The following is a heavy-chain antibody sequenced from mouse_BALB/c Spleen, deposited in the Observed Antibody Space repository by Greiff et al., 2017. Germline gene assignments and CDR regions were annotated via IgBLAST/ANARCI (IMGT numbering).Heavy chain of an antibody. Sequence: VQLQQPGAELVRPGASVTLSCKVSGYSFTSYCVNWVKQRPGQGLEWFGNIYPSDSYTNYNQKFKDKATLTVDTSTSQAYMQLSSQTSEDSAVYTCTRAPYSGYDGYYAMDDWGQGTSVTVSS. CDR2: IYPSDSYT. CDR3: TRAPYSGYDGYYAMDD. J-gene: IGHJ4*01. CDR1: GYSFTSYC. V-gene: IGHV1-69*02. D-gene: IGHD2-9*01.